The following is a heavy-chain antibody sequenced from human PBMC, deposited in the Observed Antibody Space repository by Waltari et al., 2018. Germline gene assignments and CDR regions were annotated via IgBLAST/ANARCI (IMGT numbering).Heavy chain of an antibody. CDR1: GYTFTSYA. CDR2: IKGGKGNK. Sequence: QVQLVQSGAEVKKPGASVKVSCKASGYTFTSYAMHWVRQAPGQRLEWMGWIKGGKGNKKEEQECQGRDSITRETSASKAYMELSSLRSEDMAVYYCARDSRSGYSYVFDYWGQGTLVTVSS. D-gene: IGHD5-18*01. J-gene: IGHJ4*02. V-gene: IGHV1-3*03. CDR3: ARDSRSGYSYVFDY.